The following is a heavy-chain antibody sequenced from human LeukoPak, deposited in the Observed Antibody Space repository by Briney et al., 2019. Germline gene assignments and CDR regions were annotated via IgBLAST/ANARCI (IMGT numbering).Heavy chain of an antibody. D-gene: IGHD5-18*01. Sequence: GGSLKLSCAASGFSFSDSPIHWVRQASGKGLEWVGRIRSKDQNSATAYAESVKGRFTISRDDSKNMAYLQMNSLRIEDTAVYYCAKGPGYSYEYYFDYWGQGTLVTVSS. CDR3: AKGPGYSYEYYFDY. CDR2: IRSKDQNSAT. V-gene: IGHV3-73*01. J-gene: IGHJ4*02. CDR1: GFSFSDSP.